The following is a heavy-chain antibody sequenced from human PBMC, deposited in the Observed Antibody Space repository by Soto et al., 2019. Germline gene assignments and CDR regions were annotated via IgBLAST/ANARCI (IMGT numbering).Heavy chain of an antibody. V-gene: IGHV3-15*01. CDR3: SSAPPPYSTGWYTEY. CDR1: GFTFTNAY. D-gene: IGHD6-19*01. J-gene: IGHJ4*02. Sequence: GGSLRLSCAASGFTFTNAYMSWVRQAPGKGLEWVGRIKSNPDGGTTDYAAPVKGRFTISRDDSQKILYLQMHSLEAEDTAVYYCSSAPPPYSTGWYTEYWGQGTRVTVSS. CDR2: IKSNPDGGTT.